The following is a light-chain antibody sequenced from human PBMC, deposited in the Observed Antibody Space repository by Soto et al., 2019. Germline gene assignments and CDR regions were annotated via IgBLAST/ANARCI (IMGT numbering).Light chain of an antibody. J-gene: IGKJ5*01. CDR1: QSVSSN. CDR2: DAY. Sequence: EIVLTQSPATLSLSPGERATLSCRASQSVSSNLAWYQQKPGQAPRLLIFDAYNRATGIPGRFSGSGSGTDFTLTISSLEPEDFAVYYCQQYGSSPLISFGQGTRLEIK. CDR3: QQYGSSPLIS. V-gene: IGKV3-11*01.